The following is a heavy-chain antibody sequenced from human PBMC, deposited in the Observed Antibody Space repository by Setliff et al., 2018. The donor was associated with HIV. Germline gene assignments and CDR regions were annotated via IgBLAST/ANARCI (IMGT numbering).Heavy chain of an antibody. Sequence: PSETLSRTCAVYTGSFSGYYWSWIRQPPGKGLEWFGMITHSGSTNYNPSLKSRVTISVDTSKNHFFLMLTYVTAADTAVYYCARAQLPPTYIDVWGKGTMVTVSS. J-gene: IGHJ6*03. CDR3: ARAQLPPTYIDV. CDR1: TGSFSGYY. V-gene: IGHV4-34*01. CDR2: ITHSGST. D-gene: IGHD2-2*01.